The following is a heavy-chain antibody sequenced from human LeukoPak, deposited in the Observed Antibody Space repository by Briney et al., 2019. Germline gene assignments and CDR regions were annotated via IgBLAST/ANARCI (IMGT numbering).Heavy chain of an antibody. Sequence: PGRSLRLSCAASGFTFVDYAMPWVRQAPGKGLEWVSGFSWNSGSIGYADSVKGRFTISRDNAKNSLDLQMNSLRAEDMALYYCASQQLGYCSGGSCYGDAFDIWGQGTMVTVSS. V-gene: IGHV3-9*03. CDR3: ASQQLGYCSGGSCYGDAFDI. J-gene: IGHJ3*02. CDR1: GFTFVDYA. CDR2: FSWNSGSI. D-gene: IGHD2-15*01.